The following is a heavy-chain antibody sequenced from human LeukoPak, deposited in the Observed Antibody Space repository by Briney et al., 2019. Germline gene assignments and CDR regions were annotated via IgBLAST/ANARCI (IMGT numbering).Heavy chain of an antibody. CDR1: GFTFSSYW. CDR2: IKQDGSEK. CDR3: ERGLWRGGELFLGFDY. J-gene: IGHJ4*02. Sequence: GGSLRLSCAASGFTFSSYWMSWVRQAPGKGLEWVANIKQDGSEKYYVDSVKGRFTISRDNAKNSLYLQMNSLRAEDTAVYYCERGLWRGGELFLGFDYWGQGTLVTVSS. V-gene: IGHV3-7*01. D-gene: IGHD2-21*01.